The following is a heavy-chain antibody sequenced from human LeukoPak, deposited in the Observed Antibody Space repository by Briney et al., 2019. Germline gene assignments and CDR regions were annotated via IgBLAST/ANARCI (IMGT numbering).Heavy chain of an antibody. V-gene: IGHV3-48*01. D-gene: IGHD1-26*01. J-gene: IGHJ4*02. CDR2: ISAGSGTI. CDR3: ARRKDSGSQSHDY. CDR1: EFTFSIYG. Sequence: GGSLRLSCAVSEFTFSIYGMNWVRQAPGKGLEWVSYISAGSGTISYADSVKGRFAISRDNAQNSLYLQMNSLRAEDTAVYYCARRKDSGSQSHDYWGQGTLVTVSS.